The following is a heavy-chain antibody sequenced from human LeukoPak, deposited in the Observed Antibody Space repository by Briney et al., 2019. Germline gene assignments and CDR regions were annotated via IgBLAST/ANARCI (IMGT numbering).Heavy chain of an antibody. V-gene: IGHV3-66*01. CDR3: ARDSIVVTDILTGPGAFDI. D-gene: IGHD3-9*01. J-gene: IGHJ3*02. CDR1: GFTFSSYA. Sequence: GGSLRLSCAASGFTFSSYAMSWVRQAPGKGLEWVSVIYSGGSTYYADSVKGRFTISRDNSKNTLYLQMNSLRAEDTAVYYCARDSIVVTDILTGPGAFDIWGQGTMVTVSS. CDR2: IYSGGST.